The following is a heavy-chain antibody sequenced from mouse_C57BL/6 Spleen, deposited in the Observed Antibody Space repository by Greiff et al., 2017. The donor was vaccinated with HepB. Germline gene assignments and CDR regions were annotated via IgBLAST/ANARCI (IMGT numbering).Heavy chain of an antibody. CDR2: ISNGGGST. Sequence: VQLKESGGGLVQPGGSLKLSCAASGFTFSDYYMYWVRQTPEKRLEWVAYISNGGGSTYYPDTVKGRFTISRDNAKNTLYLQMSRLKSEDTAMYYCARADYGNPSWFAYWGQGTLVTVSA. CDR1: GFTFSDYY. CDR3: ARADYGNPSWFAY. J-gene: IGHJ3*01. V-gene: IGHV5-12*01. D-gene: IGHD2-1*01.